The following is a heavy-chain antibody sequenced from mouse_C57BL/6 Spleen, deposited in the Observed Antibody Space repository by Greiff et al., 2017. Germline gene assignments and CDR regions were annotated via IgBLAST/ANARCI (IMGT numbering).Heavy chain of an antibody. Sequence: QVQLKQPGAELVRPGSSVKLSCKASGYTFTSYWMDWVKQRPGQGLEWIGNIYPSDSETHYNQKFKDKATLTVDKSSSTAYMQLSSLTSEDSAVDYCAREGVYYDYDGFAYWGQGTLVTVSA. V-gene: IGHV1-61*01. J-gene: IGHJ3*01. CDR2: IYPSDSET. CDR3: AREGVYYDYDGFAY. D-gene: IGHD2-4*01. CDR1: GYTFTSYW.